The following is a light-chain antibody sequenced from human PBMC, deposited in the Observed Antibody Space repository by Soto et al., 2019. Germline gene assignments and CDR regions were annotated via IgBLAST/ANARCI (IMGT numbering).Light chain of an antibody. CDR2: LGS. CDR1: QSLLHSNGNTY. CDR3: MQALQTWT. V-gene: IGKV2-28*01. J-gene: IGKJ1*01. Sequence: DIVMTQSPLSLPVTPGESASISCRSSQSLLHSNGNTYLDWYLQKPGQSPQLLIYLGSNRASGVPDRFSGSGSGTDFTLTISRVEAEDVGVYYCMQALQTWTFGQGTKVEIK.